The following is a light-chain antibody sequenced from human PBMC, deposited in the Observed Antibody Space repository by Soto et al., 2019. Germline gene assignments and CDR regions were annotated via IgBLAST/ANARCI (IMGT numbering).Light chain of an antibody. CDR3: SSYTSSSTPRV. J-gene: IGLJ1*01. CDR2: DVS. V-gene: IGLV2-14*01. Sequence: QSALTQPASVSGSPGQSITISCTGTSSDVGGYNYVSWYQQHPGKAPKLMIYDVSNRPSGVSNRFSGSKSGNTASLTISRLQAEDEADYYCSSYTSSSTPRVFGTGTKVTVL. CDR1: SSDVGGYNY.